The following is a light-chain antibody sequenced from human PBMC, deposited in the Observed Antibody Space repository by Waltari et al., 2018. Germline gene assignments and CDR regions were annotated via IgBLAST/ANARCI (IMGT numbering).Light chain of an antibody. V-gene: IGKV1-5*03. J-gene: IGKJ2*01. CDR2: KAS. CDR3: QQSYSSPLYT. CDR1: RNLFSW. Sequence: DIQMTQSPSTLSASVGDRVTITCRASRNLFSWLAWYQQKPGKAPNLLIYKASTLESGVPSRFSGSGSGTEFTLTISSLQPDDFATYYCQQSYSSPLYTFGQGTRLEIK.